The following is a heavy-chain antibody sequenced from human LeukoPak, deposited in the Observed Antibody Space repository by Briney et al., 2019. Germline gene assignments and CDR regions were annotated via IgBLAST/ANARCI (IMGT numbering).Heavy chain of an antibody. Sequence: SETLSLTCAVYGGSFSGYYWSWIRQPPGKGLEWIGEITHSGSTNYNPSLKSRVTISVDTSKNQFSLKLSSVTAADTAVYYCAREPSYYYDSSGYYVDYWGQGTLATVSS. J-gene: IGHJ4*02. V-gene: IGHV4-34*01. CDR1: GGSFSGYY. D-gene: IGHD3-22*01. CDR2: ITHSGST. CDR3: AREPSYYYDSSGYYVDY.